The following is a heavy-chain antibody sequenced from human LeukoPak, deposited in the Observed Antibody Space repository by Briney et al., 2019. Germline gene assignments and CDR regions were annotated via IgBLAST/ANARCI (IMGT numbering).Heavy chain of an antibody. Sequence: GGSLRLSCAASGFTFSSYSMNWVRQAPGKGLEWVSSISSSSSYIYYADSVKGRSTISRDNSKNTLYLQMNSLRAEDTAVYYCAKNSYLFYYDTETYFDYWGQGTLVTVSS. CDR1: GFTFSSYS. CDR2: ISSSSSYI. CDR3: AKNSYLFYYDTETYFDY. D-gene: IGHD3-22*01. V-gene: IGHV3-21*04. J-gene: IGHJ4*02.